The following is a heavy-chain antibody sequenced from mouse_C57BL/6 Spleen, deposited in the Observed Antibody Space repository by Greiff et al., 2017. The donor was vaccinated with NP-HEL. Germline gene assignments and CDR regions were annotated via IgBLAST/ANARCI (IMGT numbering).Heavy chain of an antibody. J-gene: IGHJ1*03. D-gene: IGHD2-1*01. V-gene: IGHV1-80*01. Sequence: QVQLQQSGAELVKPGASVKISCKASGYAFSSYWMNWVKQRPGKGLEWIGQIYPGDGDTNYNGKFKGKATLTADKSSSTAYMQLSSLTSEDSAVYFCARSYYGNSYWYFDVWGTGTTVTVSS. CDR2: IYPGDGDT. CDR3: ARSYYGNSYWYFDV. CDR1: GYAFSSYW.